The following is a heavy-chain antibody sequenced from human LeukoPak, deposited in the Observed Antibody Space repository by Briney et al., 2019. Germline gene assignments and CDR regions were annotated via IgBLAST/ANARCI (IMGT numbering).Heavy chain of an antibody. D-gene: IGHD6-13*01. CDR1: GGSICSGGYS. Sequence: SDILSLTCGVSGGSICSGGYSRSWIRQPPGKGLEWLGYIYHSGSTYYNPSLKSRVTISVDRSKNQFSLKLSSVTAADTAVYYCARLVAATGNFDYWGQGTLVTVSS. J-gene: IGHJ4*02. CDR3: ARLVAATGNFDY. CDR2: IYHSGST. V-gene: IGHV4-30-2*01.